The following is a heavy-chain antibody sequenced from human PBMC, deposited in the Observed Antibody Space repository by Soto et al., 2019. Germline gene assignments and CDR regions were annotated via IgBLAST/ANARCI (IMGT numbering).Heavy chain of an antibody. J-gene: IGHJ6*02. CDR1: GGSFSGYY. CDR2: INHSGST. Sequence: QVQLQQWGAGLLKPSETLSLTCAVYGGSFSGYYWSWIRQPPGKGLEWIGEINHSGSTNYNPDLKSRVNMSEDTANNQFSLKLRSVTAAHTAIYYCARLTADRRERRGQYHYGMDIWGQGTAVTVSS. CDR3: ARLTADRRERRGQYHYGMDI. V-gene: IGHV4-34*01. D-gene: IGHD6-6*01.